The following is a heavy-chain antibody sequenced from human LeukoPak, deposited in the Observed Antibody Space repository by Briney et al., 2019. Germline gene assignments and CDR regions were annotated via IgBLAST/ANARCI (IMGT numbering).Heavy chain of an antibody. CDR1: GFTISDYY. CDR3: ARDRQFRLHDP. Sequence: GGSLRLSCTASGFTISDYYMTWIRQPPGKGLEWLSYISGSGSTMSYVDSVKGRFTISRDNAKNSLYLQIDSLRAEDTAMYYCARDRQFRLHDPWGQGILVTVSS. J-gene: IGHJ5*02. D-gene: IGHD3-16*01. V-gene: IGHV3-11*01. CDR2: ISGSGSTM.